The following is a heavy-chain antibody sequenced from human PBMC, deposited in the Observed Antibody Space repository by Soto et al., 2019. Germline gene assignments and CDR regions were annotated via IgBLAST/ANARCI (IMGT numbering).Heavy chain of an antibody. Sequence: QVQLVQSGAEVKKPGASVKVSCTASGYTFTSYCISWVRQASGQGLEWMGWISAYNGNTKYAQKLQGRVTMTTDTSTSTAYMELRSLRSDDTAVYYCARDEAYNWNDGGWFAPWGQGTLVNVSS. J-gene: IGHJ5*02. CDR3: ARDEAYNWNDGGWFAP. D-gene: IGHD1-1*01. CDR1: GYTFTSYC. V-gene: IGHV1-18*01. CDR2: ISAYNGNT.